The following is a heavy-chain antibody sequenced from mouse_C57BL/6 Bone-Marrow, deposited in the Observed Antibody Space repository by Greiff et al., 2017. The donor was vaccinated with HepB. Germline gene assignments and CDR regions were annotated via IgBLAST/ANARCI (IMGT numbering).Heavy chain of an antibody. V-gene: IGHV14-4*01. Sequence: VQLQQSGAELVRPGASVKLSCTASGFNFKDDYMHWVKQRPEQGLEWIGWIDPENGDTEYASKFQGKATITADTSSNTAYLQLSSLTSEDTAVYYCTTRPTIVNLYYVDYWGQGTTLTVS. CDR3: TTRPTIVNLYYVDY. D-gene: IGHD2-5*01. CDR1: GFNFKDDY. CDR2: IDPENGDT. J-gene: IGHJ2*01.